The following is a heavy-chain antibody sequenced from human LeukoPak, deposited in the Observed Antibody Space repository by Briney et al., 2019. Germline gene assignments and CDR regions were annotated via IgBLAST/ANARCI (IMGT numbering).Heavy chain of an antibody. D-gene: IGHD4/OR15-4a*01. CDR1: GGSISSGDYY. V-gene: IGHV4-30-4*01. J-gene: IGHJ6*02. CDR3: ARGAMVTDYHYYRMGR. CDR2: IYYSGST. Sequence: SETLSLTCTVSGGSISSGDYYWRWIRQPPGKGLEWIGYIYYSGSTYYNPSLKSRVTISVDTSKTQFSLKLSSVTAADTDVYYRARGAMVTDYHYYRMGRRGQGTTVTVSS.